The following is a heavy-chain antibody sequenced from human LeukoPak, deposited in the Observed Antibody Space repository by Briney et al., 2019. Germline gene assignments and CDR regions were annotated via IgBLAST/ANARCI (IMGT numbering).Heavy chain of an antibody. CDR3: ARHSRSAYTGYENAFDI. J-gene: IGHJ3*02. Sequence: PSETLSLTCTVSGVSISSSSYCWDWIRQPPGKGLEWIGNIYNSANTHYNPSLKTRITMSVDTSKNQFSLKLNSVTAADTGIYYCARHSRSAYTGYENAFDIWGQGTMVTVSS. V-gene: IGHV4-39*01. D-gene: IGHD5-12*01. CDR2: IYNSANT. CDR1: GVSISSSSYC.